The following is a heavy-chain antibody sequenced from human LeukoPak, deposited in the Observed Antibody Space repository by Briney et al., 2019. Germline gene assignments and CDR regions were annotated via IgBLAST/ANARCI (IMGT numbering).Heavy chain of an antibody. CDR3: AKKSIDYDFWSAFDI. Sequence: GRSLRLSCAASGFTFDDYAMHWVRQAPGKGLEWVSGISWNSGSIGYADSVKGRFTISRDNAKNSLYLQMKSLRPEDTALYYCAKKSIDYDFWSAFDIWGQGTMVTVSS. V-gene: IGHV3-9*01. D-gene: IGHD3-3*01. J-gene: IGHJ3*02. CDR2: ISWNSGSI. CDR1: GFTFDDYA.